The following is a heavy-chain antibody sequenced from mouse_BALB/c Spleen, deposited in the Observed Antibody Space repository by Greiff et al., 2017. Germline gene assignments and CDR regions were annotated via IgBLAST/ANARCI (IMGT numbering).Heavy chain of an antibody. CDR2: ISCYNGAT. CDR1: GYSFTGYY. J-gene: IGHJ4*01. D-gene: IGHD1-2*01. CDR3: ARGSLLRLRDAMDY. V-gene: IGHV1S34*01. Sequence: LVKTGASVKISCKASGYSFTGYYMHWVKQSHGKSLEWIGYISCYNGATSYNQKFKGKATFTVDTSSSTAYMQFNSLTSEDSAVYYCARGSLLRLRDAMDYWGQGTSVTVSS.